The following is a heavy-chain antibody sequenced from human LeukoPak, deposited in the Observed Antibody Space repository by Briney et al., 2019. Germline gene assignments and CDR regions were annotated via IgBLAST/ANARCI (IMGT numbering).Heavy chain of an antibody. CDR3: TTDKLDLYDYGDYVVADYYYYMDV. V-gene: IGHV3-23*01. D-gene: IGHD4-17*01. CDR2: ISGSGGST. CDR1: GFTFSSYG. Sequence: GGSLRLSCAASGFTFSSYGMSWVRQAPGKGLEWVSAISGSGGSTYYADSVKGRFTISRDNSKNTLYLQMNSLKTEDTAVYYCTTDKLDLYDYGDYVVADYYYYMDVWGKGTTVTISS. J-gene: IGHJ6*03.